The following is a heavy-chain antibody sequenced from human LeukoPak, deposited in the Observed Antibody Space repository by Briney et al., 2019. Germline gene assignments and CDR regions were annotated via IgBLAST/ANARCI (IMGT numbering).Heavy chain of an antibody. CDR2: IWYDGSNT. V-gene: IGHV3-33*01. CDR3: ARDKMSSIASAGLDY. CDR1: GFTFSSYG. Sequence: GGSLRLFCAASGFTFSSYGMHWVRQAPGKGLEWVAVIWYDGSNTYYADSVKDRFTISRDNSKNTLFLQMNSLRAEDTAVYYCARDKMSSIASAGLDYWGQGTLVTVSS. J-gene: IGHJ4*02. D-gene: IGHD6-13*01.